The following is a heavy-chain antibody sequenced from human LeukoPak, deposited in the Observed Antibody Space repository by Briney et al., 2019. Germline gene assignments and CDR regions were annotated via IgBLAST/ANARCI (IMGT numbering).Heavy chain of an antibody. CDR1: RFTFSSYS. V-gene: IGHV3-48*04. J-gene: IGHJ4*02. Sequence: GGSLRLSCAGSRFTFSSYSMNWVRQAPGKGLEWVSYADSVKGRFTVSRDNAKNSLYLQVNSLAVEDTAVYYCAREYCSGGTCYLPGYWGQGTLVTVSS. D-gene: IGHD2-15*01. CDR3: AREYCSGGTCYLPGY.